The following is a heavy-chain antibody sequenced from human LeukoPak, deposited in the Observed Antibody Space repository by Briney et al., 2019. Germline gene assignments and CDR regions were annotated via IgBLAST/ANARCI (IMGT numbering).Heavy chain of an antibody. CDR3: AREGGPYRPLDY. V-gene: IGHV4-34*01. Sequence: PGGSLRLSCAASGFTFSSYAMHWIRQPPGKGLEWIREINLNGNTNYNPSLYGRVTMSVDKSENRVSLRFTCLPPADMTVYYCAREGGPYRPLDYSGQGTLVTVTS. CDR2: INLNGNT. J-gene: IGHJ4*02. CDR1: GFTFSSYA. D-gene: IGHD6-25*01.